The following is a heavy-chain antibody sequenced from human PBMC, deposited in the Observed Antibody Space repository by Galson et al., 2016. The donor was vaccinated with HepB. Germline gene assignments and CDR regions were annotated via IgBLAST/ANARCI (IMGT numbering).Heavy chain of an antibody. D-gene: IGHD7-27*01. CDR1: GGSFTDSY. CDR3: ARLSWGWDPFDF. Sequence: ETLSLTCTVYGGSFTDSYWTWIRQPPGKGLEWIGESRHRRSTNYNPSLKSRLTISLDASKKQLSLKLTSVTAADTAMYYCARLSWGWDPFDFWGQGTMVTVSS. J-gene: IGHJ3*01. CDR2: SRHRRST. V-gene: IGHV4-34*01.